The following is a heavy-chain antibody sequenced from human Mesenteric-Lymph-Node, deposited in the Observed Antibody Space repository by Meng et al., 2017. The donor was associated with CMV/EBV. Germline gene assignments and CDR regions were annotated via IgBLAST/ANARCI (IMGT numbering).Heavy chain of an antibody. CDR1: ASTFTLCA. D-gene: IGHD4-17*01. J-gene: IGHJ5*02. V-gene: IGHV1-69*04. CDR3: ASVDGDYAQNWFDP. CDR2: IIPILGIA. Sequence: SASTFTLCAIRWVRQAPGQGLGWMGRIIPILGIANNAQKFQGRVTITADKSTSTAYMELSSLSSEDTAVYYCASVDGDYAQNWFDPWGQGTLVTVSS.